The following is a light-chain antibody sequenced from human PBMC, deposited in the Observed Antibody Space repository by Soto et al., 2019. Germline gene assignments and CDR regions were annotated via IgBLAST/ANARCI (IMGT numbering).Light chain of an antibody. V-gene: IGKV1-5*03. Sequence: DIQMTQSPSTLSASIGDTVTITCRTSQSVDTWLAWYQHKAGKAPKLLIYRASSLATGVPSRFSGSGSGTAFTLTITSLQPYDFATYYCQHYNDYSRVFGQGTQVEIK. J-gene: IGKJ1*01. CDR1: QSVDTW. CDR3: QHYNDYSRV. CDR2: RAS.